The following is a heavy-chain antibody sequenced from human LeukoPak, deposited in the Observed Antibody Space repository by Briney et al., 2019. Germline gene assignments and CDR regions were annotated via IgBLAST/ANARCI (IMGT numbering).Heavy chain of an antibody. Sequence: ASVKVSCKASGYTFTSYDINWVRQATGQGLEWMGWMNPNSGNTGYAQKFQGRVTMARDTSTSTVYMELSSLRSEDTAVYYCARDPAVAGTNDAFDIWGQGTMVTVSS. J-gene: IGHJ3*02. CDR3: ARDPAVAGTNDAFDI. CDR2: MNPNSGNT. V-gene: IGHV1-8*02. CDR1: GYTFTSYD. D-gene: IGHD6-19*01.